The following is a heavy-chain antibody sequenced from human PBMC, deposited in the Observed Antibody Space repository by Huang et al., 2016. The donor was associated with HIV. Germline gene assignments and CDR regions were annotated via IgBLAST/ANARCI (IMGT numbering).Heavy chain of an antibody. D-gene: IGHD3-22*01. Sequence: VQLIESGGGVVQPGKSLRRSCATSGFILSNYGMHWVRQAPGKGLKWVAFIRNDGMKKNYADSVRGRFTVGRDNGNNTLFLQMRSLGVDDMAVYYCARGDYYDSSGYHPGYFDYWGQGILVTVSS. CDR3: ARGDYYDSSGYHPGYFDY. V-gene: IGHV3-33*04. CDR1: GFILSNYG. CDR2: IRNDGMKK. J-gene: IGHJ4*02.